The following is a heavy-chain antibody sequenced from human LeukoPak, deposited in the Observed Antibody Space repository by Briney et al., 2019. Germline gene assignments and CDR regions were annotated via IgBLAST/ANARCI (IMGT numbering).Heavy chain of an antibody. D-gene: IGHD3-22*01. J-gene: IGHJ4*02. Sequence: SETLSLTCAVYGGSFSGYYWSWNRQPPGKGLEWIGEINHSGSTNYNPSLKSRVTISVDTSKNQFSLKLSSVTAADTAVYYCARHRAGYYYDSSGYYRYWGQGTLVTVSS. CDR1: GGSFSGYY. V-gene: IGHV4-34*01. CDR3: ARHRAGYYYDSSGYYRY. CDR2: INHSGST.